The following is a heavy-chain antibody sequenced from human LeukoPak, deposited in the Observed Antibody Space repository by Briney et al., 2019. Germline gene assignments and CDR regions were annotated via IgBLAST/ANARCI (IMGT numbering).Heavy chain of an antibody. J-gene: IGHJ5*02. CDR2: IYYSGST. V-gene: IGHV4-59*01. D-gene: IGHD3-10*01. Sequence: SETLSLTCTVSGGSISSYYWSWIRQPPGKGLEWIGYIYYSGSTNYNPSLKSRVTISVDTPKNQFSLKLSSVTAADTAVYYCASSYGSGSYYMSGYNWFDPWGQGTLVTVSS. CDR3: ASSYGSGSYYMSGYNWFDP. CDR1: GGSISSYY.